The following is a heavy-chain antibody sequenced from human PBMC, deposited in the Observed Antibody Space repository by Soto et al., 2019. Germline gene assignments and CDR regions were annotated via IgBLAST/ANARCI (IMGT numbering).Heavy chain of an antibody. CDR3: AKVVVPAAMVNYYYGMDV. V-gene: IGHV3-30*04. D-gene: IGHD2-2*01. CDR1: GFTFSGYA. J-gene: IGHJ6*02. CDR2: TSYDGNNK. Sequence: GGSLRLSCAASGFTFSGYAMHWVRQPPGKGLEWVAVTSYDGNNKYYADSVKGRFTISRDNSKYTLYLQMNSLRAEDMAVYYCAKVVVPAAMVNYYYGMDVWGQGTTVTVSS.